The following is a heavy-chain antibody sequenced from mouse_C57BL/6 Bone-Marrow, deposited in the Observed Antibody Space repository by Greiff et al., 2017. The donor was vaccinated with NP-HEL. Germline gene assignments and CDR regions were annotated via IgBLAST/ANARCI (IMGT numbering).Heavy chain of an antibody. V-gene: IGHV1-54*01. CDR1: GYAFTNYL. Sequence: QVQLQQSGAELVRPGTSVKVSCKASGYAFTNYLLEWVKQRSGPGLEWIGVINPGSGGPNYNEKFKGKATLTADKSSSTAYMQLSSLTSEDSAVYFCARSGNYGPYYFDYWGQGTTLTVSS. CDR2: INPGSGGP. D-gene: IGHD1-1*01. CDR3: ARSGNYGPYYFDY. J-gene: IGHJ2*01.